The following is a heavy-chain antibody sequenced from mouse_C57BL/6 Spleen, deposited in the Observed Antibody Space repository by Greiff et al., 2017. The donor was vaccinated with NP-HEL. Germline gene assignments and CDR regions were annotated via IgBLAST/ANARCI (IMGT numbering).Heavy chain of an antibody. Sequence: QVQLQQSGPGLVQPSQSLSITCTVSGFSLTSYGVHWVRQSPGKGLAWLGVIWSGGSTDYNAAFISRLSISKDNSKSQVFFKMNSLQADDTAIYYCATGFYGSILDYWGQGTTLTVSS. CDR1: GFSLTSYG. D-gene: IGHD1-1*01. CDR3: ATGFYGSILDY. V-gene: IGHV2-2*01. J-gene: IGHJ2*01. CDR2: IWSGGST.